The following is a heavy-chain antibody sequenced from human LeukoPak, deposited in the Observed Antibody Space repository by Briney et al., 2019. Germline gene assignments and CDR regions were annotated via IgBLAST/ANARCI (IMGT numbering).Heavy chain of an antibody. J-gene: IGHJ4*02. V-gene: IGHV3-30*02. CDR3: ARDGPNIYDYYYFDY. CDR2: IRYDGSNK. CDR1: GFTFSSYG. Sequence: GGSLRLSCAASGFTFSSYGMHWVRQAPGKGLEWVAFIRYDGSNKYYADSVKGRFTISRDNSKNTLYLQMKSLRAEDTAVYYCARDGPNIYDYYYFDYWGQGTLVTVSS. D-gene: IGHD4/OR15-4a*01.